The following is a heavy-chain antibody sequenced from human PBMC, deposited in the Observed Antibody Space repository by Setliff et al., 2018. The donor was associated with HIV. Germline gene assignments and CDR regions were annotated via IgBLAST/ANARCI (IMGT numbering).Heavy chain of an antibody. D-gene: IGHD1-26*01. CDR1: GYSFSGYY. CDR2: INPNSGAT. V-gene: IGHV1-2*02. Sequence: ASVKVSCKASGYSFSGYYLHWVRRAPGQGLEWMGWINPNSGATNYAQNFQGRVTMTRDTSISTAYMDLSSLTSDDTAVYYFAVASIVSTARWNHWGRGTLVTVSS. CDR3: AVASIVSTARWNH. J-gene: IGHJ5*02.